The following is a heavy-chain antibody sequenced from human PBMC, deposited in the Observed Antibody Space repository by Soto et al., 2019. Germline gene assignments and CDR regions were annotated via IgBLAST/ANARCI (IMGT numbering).Heavy chain of an antibody. CDR1: GYSFKTYW. Sequence: EVQLVQSGADVKKPGESLKISCKGFGYSFKTYWIAWVRQMPGKGLEWMGSIYPSDSAVTYNPSFQGQVSISVDKSINTAYLQWSSLKASDSAMFYCAGLAIVVPAATNAFDIWGQGTMVTVSS. CDR2: IYPSDSAV. CDR3: AGLAIVVPAATNAFDI. D-gene: IGHD2-2*01. J-gene: IGHJ3*02. V-gene: IGHV5-51*01.